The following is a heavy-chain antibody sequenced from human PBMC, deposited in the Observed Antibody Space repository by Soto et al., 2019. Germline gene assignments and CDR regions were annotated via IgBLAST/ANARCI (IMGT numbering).Heavy chain of an antibody. CDR1: RGSISSYY. CDR2: IYYSGST. CDR3: ARAQVYSGYGDDSDNKSTPFDY. J-gene: IGHJ4*02. Sequence: SETLSLTCTVSRGSISSYYWNWIRQPPRKGLEWIGYIYYSGSTNYNPSLKSRVTLSVDTSKNQFSLKLSSVTAADTAVYYCARAQVYSGYGDDSDNKSTPFDYWGQGTLVTVS. V-gene: IGHV4-59*01. D-gene: IGHD5-12*01.